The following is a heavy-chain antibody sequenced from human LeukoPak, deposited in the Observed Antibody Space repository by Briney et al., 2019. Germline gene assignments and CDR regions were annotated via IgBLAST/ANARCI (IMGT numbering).Heavy chain of an antibody. CDR3: ARGPRYSSSWYSH. Sequence: SETLSLTCAVYSGSFSGYYWSWIRQPPGKGLEWIGEINHSGSTNYNPSLKSRVTISVDTSKNQFSLKLSSVTAADTAVYYCARGPRYSSSWYSHWGQGTLVTVSS. J-gene: IGHJ4*02. CDR1: SGSFSGYY. V-gene: IGHV4-34*01. D-gene: IGHD6-13*01. CDR2: INHSGST.